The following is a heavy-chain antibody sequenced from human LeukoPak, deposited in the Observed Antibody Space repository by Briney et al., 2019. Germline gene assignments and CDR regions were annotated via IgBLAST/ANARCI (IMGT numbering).Heavy chain of an antibody. V-gene: IGHV4-39*01. CDR1: GDSISNSGYY. Sequence: SETPSLTCTVSGDSISNSGYYWGWIRQPPGKGLEWIGSIHYSGSTYYNPPLKSRVTISVDRSKNQFSLRLSSVTAADTAVYYCARPQNYDILTGYSNRGQGTLVTVSS. CDR3: ARPQNYDILTGYSN. CDR2: IHYSGST. D-gene: IGHD3-9*01. J-gene: IGHJ4*02.